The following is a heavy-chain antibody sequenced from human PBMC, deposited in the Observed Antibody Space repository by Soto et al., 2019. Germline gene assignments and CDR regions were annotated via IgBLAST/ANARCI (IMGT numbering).Heavy chain of an antibody. Sequence: EVQLLESGGGLVQPGGSLRLSCAASGFTFSSYAMNWVRQAPGKGLEWVSVICGSDGSTYYADSVKGRFTISRDNSKNTLNLQMNSLRAEDTAVYYCARRSSSWYFDYWGQGTLVTVSS. CDR1: GFTFSSYA. V-gene: IGHV3-23*01. CDR2: ICGSDGST. D-gene: IGHD6-13*01. J-gene: IGHJ4*02. CDR3: ARRSSSWYFDY.